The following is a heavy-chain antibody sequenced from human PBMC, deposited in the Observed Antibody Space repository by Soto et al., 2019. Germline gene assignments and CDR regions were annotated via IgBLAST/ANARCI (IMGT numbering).Heavy chain of an antibody. CDR3: AKEPTVTTRSDYYYRMDV. J-gene: IGHJ6*02. CDR2: ISYDGSNK. D-gene: IGHD4-17*01. CDR1: GFTFSNYG. V-gene: IGHV3-30*18. Sequence: QVQLVESGGGVVQPGRSLRLSCAASGFTFSNYGMHWVRQAPGKGLEWVAVISYDGSNKYYADSFKGRFTISRDNSKNTLYLQMNSLRAEDTAVYYGAKEPTVTTRSDYYYRMDVWGQGTTVTVSS.